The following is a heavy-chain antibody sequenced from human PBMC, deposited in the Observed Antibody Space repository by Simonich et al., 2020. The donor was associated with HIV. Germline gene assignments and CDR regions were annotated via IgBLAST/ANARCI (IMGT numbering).Heavy chain of an antibody. Sequence: QVQLQQWGAGLLKPSETLSLTCAVYGGSFSDYYWSWIHQPPGKGLEWIGEINHSGITNYKSSLNSRATISVDKSKNQFSLKLSSVTAADTAIYYCARRDRELILYFDYWGQGNLVTVSS. CDR3: ARRDRELILYFDY. CDR2: INHSGIT. CDR1: GGSFSDYY. V-gene: IGHV4-34*01. D-gene: IGHD3-3*01. J-gene: IGHJ4*02.